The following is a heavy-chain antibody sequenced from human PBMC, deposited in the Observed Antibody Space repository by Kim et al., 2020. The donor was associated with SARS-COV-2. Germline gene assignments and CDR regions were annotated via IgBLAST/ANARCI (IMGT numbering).Heavy chain of an antibody. CDR3: ARGVWFGEAESLNWFDP. Sequence: SETLSLTCTVSGGSISSSSYYWGWIRQPPGKGLEWIGSIYYSGSTYYNPSLKSRVTISVDTSKNQFSLKLSSVTAADTAVYYCARGVWFGEAESLNWFDPWGQGTLVTVSS. CDR1: GGSISSSSYY. D-gene: IGHD3-10*01. V-gene: IGHV4-39*07. CDR2: IYYSGST. J-gene: IGHJ5*02.